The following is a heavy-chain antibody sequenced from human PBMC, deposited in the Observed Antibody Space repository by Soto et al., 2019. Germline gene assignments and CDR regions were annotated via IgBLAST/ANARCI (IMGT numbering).Heavy chain of an antibody. V-gene: IGHV3-30-3*01. D-gene: IGHD4-4*01. Sequence: QVQLVESGGGVVQPGRSLRLSCAASGFTFSSYAMHWVRQAPGKGLEWVAVISYDGSNKYYADSVKGRFTISRDNSKNTLYLQMNSLRVEDTAVYYCARDPSFDYSNTNWFDPWGQGTLVTVSS. J-gene: IGHJ5*02. CDR3: ARDPSFDYSNTNWFDP. CDR1: GFTFSSYA. CDR2: ISYDGSNK.